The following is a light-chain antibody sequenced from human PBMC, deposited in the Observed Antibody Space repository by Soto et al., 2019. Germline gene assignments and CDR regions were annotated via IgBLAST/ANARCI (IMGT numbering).Light chain of an antibody. V-gene: IGKV1-5*03. CDR3: QQYNSYPWT. CDR2: KAS. Sequence: DLQMTQSPSTLSASVGDRVTITCRASQSINNWLVWYQQKPGIAPKLLMYKASNLESGAPSRFSGSGYGTEFALTISSLQPDDLATYYCQQYNSYPWTLGQGPKVEIK. J-gene: IGKJ1*01. CDR1: QSINNW.